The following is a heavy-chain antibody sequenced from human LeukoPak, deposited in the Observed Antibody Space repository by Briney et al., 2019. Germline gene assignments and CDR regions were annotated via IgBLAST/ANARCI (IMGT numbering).Heavy chain of an antibody. CDR1: GFTFSNYA. CDR3: AKDGVSLVAAPGTYYYYYGMDV. J-gene: IGHJ6*01. V-gene: IGHV3-30-3*01. CDR2: ISYDGSNK. D-gene: IGHD2-15*01. Sequence: GGSLRLSCAASGFTFSNYAMHWVRQAPGKGLEWVAVISYDGSNKYYADSVKGRFTISRDNSKNTLYLQMNSLRAEDTAVYYCAKDGVSLVAAPGTYYYYYGMDVWGQGTTVTVSS.